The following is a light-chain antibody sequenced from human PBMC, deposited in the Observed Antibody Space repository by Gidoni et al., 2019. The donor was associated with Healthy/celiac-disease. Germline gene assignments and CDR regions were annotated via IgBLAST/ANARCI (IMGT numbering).Light chain of an antibody. J-gene: IGKJ4*01. Sequence: EIVLTQYPGTLSLSPGERATLTCRASQSVSSSYLAWYQQKPGQTPRLLIYGTSSSATGIPDRFSGSGSGTDFTLTISRLEPEDVAVYYCQQYYSSPPTFGGGTKVEIK. CDR2: GTS. V-gene: IGKV3-20*01. CDR3: QQYYSSPPT. CDR1: QSVSSSY.